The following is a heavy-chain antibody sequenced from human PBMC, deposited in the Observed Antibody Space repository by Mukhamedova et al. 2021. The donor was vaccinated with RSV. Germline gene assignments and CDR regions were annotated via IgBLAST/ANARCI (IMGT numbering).Heavy chain of an antibody. Sequence: YMGSSGINAEYMGGSVKGRFTISRDNAKDSLFLQMNSLIAEDTAIYYCARECGEGSGWADIDYGGQGSLVTVSS. J-gene: IGHJ4*02. D-gene: IGHD6-19*01. V-gene: IGHV3-11*05. CDR2: MGSSGINA. CDR3: ARECGEGSGWADIDY.